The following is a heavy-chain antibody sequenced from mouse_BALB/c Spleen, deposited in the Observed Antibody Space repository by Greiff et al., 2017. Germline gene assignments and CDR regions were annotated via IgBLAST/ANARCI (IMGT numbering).Heavy chain of an antibody. V-gene: IGHV2-4-1*01. J-gene: IGHJ4*01. D-gene: IGHD2-1*01. CDR3: ARKVGGNYVFAMDY. Sequence: QVQLKESGPGLVQPSQSLSITCTVSGFSLTSYGVHWVRQSPGKGLEWLGVIWSGGSTDYNAAFISRLSISKDNSKSQVFFKMNSLQADDTAIYYCARKVGGNYVFAMDYWGQGTSVTVSS. CDR2: IWSGGST. CDR1: GFSLTSYG.